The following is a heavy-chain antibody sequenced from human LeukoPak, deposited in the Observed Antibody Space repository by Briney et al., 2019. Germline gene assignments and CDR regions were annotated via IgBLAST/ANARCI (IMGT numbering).Heavy chain of an antibody. CDR3: AKGVVPAAIKFGSDY. CDR1: GFTFSSYA. CDR2: ISGSGGST. D-gene: IGHD2-2*01. J-gene: IGHJ4*02. V-gene: IGHV3-23*01. Sequence: VGSLRLSCAAPGFTFSSYAMSWVRQAPGKGLEWVSAISGSGGSTYYADSVKGRFTISRDNSKNTLYLQMNSLRAEDTAVYYCAKGVVPAAIKFGSDYWGQGTLVTVSS.